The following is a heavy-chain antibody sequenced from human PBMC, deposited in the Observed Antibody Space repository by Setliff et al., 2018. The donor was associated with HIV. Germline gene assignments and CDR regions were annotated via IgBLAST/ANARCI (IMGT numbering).Heavy chain of an antibody. J-gene: IGHJ5*02. CDR2: IHTSGDV. D-gene: IGHD3-22*01. Sequence: PSETLSLTCTVSGASIGNYFWTWLRQPPGQGLGWIGYIHTSGDVNYNPSLKSRVTISMDMSKKQFSLKLASVTAADTAVYYCARDYYESSGYYGWRFDPWGQGTLVTVSS. CDR1: GASIGNYF. CDR3: ARDYYESSGYYGWRFDP. V-gene: IGHV4-4*09.